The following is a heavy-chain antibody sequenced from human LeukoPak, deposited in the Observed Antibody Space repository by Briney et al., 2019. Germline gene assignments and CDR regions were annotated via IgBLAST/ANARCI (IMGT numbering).Heavy chain of an antibody. Sequence: PSETLSLTCAVYGGSFSGYYWSWVREPPGKGLEGMGEINHSGRTNYNPSLKSRLTISVDTSKNQFSLKLSSVTAADTAVYYCATPRSWELSDMAVWGKGTTVIVSS. CDR1: GGSFSGYY. CDR2: INHSGRT. D-gene: IGHD1-26*01. V-gene: IGHV4-34*01. CDR3: ATPRSWELSDMAV. J-gene: IGHJ6*03.